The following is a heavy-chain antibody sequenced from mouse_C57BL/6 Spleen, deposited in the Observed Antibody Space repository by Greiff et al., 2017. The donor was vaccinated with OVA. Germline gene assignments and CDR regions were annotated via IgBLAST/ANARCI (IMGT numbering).Heavy chain of an antibody. D-gene: IGHD2-4*01. Sequence: DVKLVESGPGMVKPSQSLSLTCTVTGYSITSGYDWHWIRHFPGNKLEWMGYISYSGSTNYNPSLKSRISITHDTSKNHFFLKLNSVTTEDTATYYCARGDDYDCFDYWGQGTTLTVSS. J-gene: IGHJ2*01. V-gene: IGHV3-1*01. CDR3: ARGDDYDCFDY. CDR2: ISYSGST. CDR1: GYSITSGYD.